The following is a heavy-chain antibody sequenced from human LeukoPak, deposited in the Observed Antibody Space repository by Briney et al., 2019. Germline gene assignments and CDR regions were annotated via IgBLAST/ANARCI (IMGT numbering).Heavy chain of an antibody. CDR3: ARATPPIAAPVGPSARGLFDY. CDR1: GGSISSYY. J-gene: IGHJ4*02. CDR2: IYYSGST. D-gene: IGHD6-6*01. Sequence: KSSETLSLTCTVSGGSISSYYWSWIRQPPGKGLEWIGYIYYSGSTNYNPSLKGRVTISVDTSKNQFSLKLSSVTAADTAVYYCARATPPIAAPVGPSARGLFDYWGQGTLVTVSS. V-gene: IGHV4-59*12.